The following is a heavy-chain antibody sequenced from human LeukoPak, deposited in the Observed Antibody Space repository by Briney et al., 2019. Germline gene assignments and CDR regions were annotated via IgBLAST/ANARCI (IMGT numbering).Heavy chain of an antibody. CDR3: ARYASLGAPGR. J-gene: IGHJ4*02. V-gene: IGHV3-21*04. Sequence: GGSLRLSCAASGFTFSSYSMNWVRQAPGKGLEWVSSISSSSSYIYYADSVKGRFTISRDNAKNSLYLQMNSLRAEDTAVYYCARYASLGAPGRWGQGTLVTVSS. CDR2: ISSSSSYI. D-gene: IGHD1-1*01. CDR1: GFTFSSYS.